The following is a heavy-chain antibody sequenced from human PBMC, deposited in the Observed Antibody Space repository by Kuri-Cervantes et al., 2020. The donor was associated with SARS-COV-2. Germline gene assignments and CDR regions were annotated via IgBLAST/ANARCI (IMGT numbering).Heavy chain of an antibody. V-gene: IGHV3-23*01. D-gene: IGHD1-14*01. CDR1: GFTFSGHA. Sequence: GGSRRLSCAASGFTFSGHAMSWVRQAPGKGLEWVPDIRESGGSTYYADSVKGRFTISRDNSKTTLNLQMNTLRAEDSAVNNFAKDNHETRRGYWYFDLWGRGTLVTVSS. J-gene: IGHJ2*01. CDR2: IRESGGST. CDR3: AKDNHETRRGYWYFDL.